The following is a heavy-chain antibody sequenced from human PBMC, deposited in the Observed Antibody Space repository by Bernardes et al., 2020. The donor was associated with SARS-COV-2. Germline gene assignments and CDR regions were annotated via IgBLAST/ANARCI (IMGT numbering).Heavy chain of an antibody. CDR1: GFTVNIYS. J-gene: IGHJ3*02. CDR2: ISSSSSTI. Sequence: GGSLRLSCAASGFTVNIYSLNWVRQAPGKGLEWVSYISSSSSTIYYADSVKGRFTISRDNAKNSLYLQMNSLRDEDTAVYYCARDRVRWYIDGFDIWGQGTMVTVSS. D-gene: IGHD2-8*02. V-gene: IGHV3-48*02. CDR3: ARDRVRWYIDGFDI.